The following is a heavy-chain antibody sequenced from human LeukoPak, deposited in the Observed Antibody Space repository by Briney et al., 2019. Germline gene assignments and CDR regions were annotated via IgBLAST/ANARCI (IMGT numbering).Heavy chain of an antibody. CDR3: ARDPAGTGLFRFDP. V-gene: IGHV1-18*01. Sequence: GASVKVSCKASGYTFTSYGISWVRQAPGQGLEWMGWISAYNGNTNYAQKLQGRVTMTTDTSTSTAYMELRSLRSDDTAVYYCARDPAGTGLFRFDPWGQGTLVTVSS. CDR2: ISAYNGNT. D-gene: IGHD6-19*01. J-gene: IGHJ5*02. CDR1: GYTFTSYG.